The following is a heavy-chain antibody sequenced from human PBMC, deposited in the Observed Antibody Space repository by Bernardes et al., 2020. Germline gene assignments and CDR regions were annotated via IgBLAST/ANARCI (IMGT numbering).Heavy chain of an antibody. V-gene: IGHV3-48*03. CDR1: VFTFSSYE. Sequence: GSMRLAFAASVFTFSSYEMNWVRPARGKGLEWVSSISSSGSTIYYADSVKGRFTISRDNAKNSLYLQMNSLRAEDTAVYYCAREQKTTVTSKFDYWGQGTLVTVSS. D-gene: IGHD4-17*01. CDR3: AREQKTTVTSKFDY. J-gene: IGHJ4*02. CDR2: ISSSGSTI.